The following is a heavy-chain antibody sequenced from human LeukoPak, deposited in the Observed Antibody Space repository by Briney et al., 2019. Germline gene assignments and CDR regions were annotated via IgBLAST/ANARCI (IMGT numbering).Heavy chain of an antibody. V-gene: IGHV3-7*01. CDR3: ARVKGTMTSYWYFDL. D-gene: IGHD4-17*01. J-gene: IGHJ2*01. CDR2: IKQDGIEK. CDR1: GCIFSPYW. Sequence: GGSLRLSCEVSGCIFSPYWMGWVRQAAGKGLEWVANIKQDGIEKYYVDSVKGRFTISRDNAKNSLYLQMNSLRAEDTAVYYCARVKGTMTSYWYFDLWGRGALVTVSS.